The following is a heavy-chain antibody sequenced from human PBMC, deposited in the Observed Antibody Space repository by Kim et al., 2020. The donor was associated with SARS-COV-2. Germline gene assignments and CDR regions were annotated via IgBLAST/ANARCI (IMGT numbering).Heavy chain of an antibody. D-gene: IGHD3-9*01. J-gene: IGHJ4*02. Sequence: RVTISVDTSKNQFSLKLSSVTAADTAVYYCARGRPVLRYFDWLFALDPFDYWGQGTLVTVSS. V-gene: IGHV4-34*01. CDR3: ARGRPVLRYFDWLFALDPFDY.